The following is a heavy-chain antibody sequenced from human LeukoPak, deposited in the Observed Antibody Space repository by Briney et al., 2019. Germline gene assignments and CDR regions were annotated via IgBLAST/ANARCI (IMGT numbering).Heavy chain of an antibody. V-gene: IGHV3-21*01. Sequence: PGGSLRLSCAASGFTFSSYTMNWVRQAPGKGLEWVSSISSSSSHKYYADSVKGRFTISRDNAKNSLHLQVNSLRAEDTAVYYCARDTDGYSSGFASWGPGTLVTVSS. CDR1: GFTFSSYT. CDR3: ARDTDGYSSGFAS. CDR2: ISSSSSHK. J-gene: IGHJ4*02. D-gene: IGHD5-18*01.